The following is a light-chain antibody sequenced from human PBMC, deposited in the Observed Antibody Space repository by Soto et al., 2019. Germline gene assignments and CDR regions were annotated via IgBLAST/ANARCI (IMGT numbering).Light chain of an antibody. CDR1: SSDVGAYNS. Sequence: QSALTQPPSASGSPGQSVAISCTGTSSDVGAYNSVSWYQQHPGKAPKLLIYEVSNRPSGVSNRFSGSKSGNTASLTISGLQAEDEADYYCSSYTSSSTLVFGGGTKLTVL. J-gene: IGLJ2*01. V-gene: IGLV2-14*01. CDR2: EVS. CDR3: SSYTSSSTLV.